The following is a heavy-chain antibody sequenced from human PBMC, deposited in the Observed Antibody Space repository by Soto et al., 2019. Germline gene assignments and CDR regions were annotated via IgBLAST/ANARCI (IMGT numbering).Heavy chain of an antibody. D-gene: IGHD3-16*01. CDR2: INTYNGNT. J-gene: IGHJ6*02. Sequence: QVQLVQSGAEVKNPGASVKVSCKASGYTFTRYGIGWARQAPGQGLEWMGWINTYNGNTNYAQNVQGRGTLTTDTSPSTAYMELRSLRSNDTAIYYCAMVDVYVTPSPQDVWGQGTTVIVSS. V-gene: IGHV1-18*01. CDR3: AMVDVYVTPSPQDV. CDR1: GYTFTRYG.